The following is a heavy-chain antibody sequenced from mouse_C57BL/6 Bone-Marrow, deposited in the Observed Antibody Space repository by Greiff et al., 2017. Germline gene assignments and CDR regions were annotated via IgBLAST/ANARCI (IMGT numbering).Heavy chain of an antibody. CDR3: ARAYYSNLFAY. Sequence: VQLQQSGAELVKPGASVKLSCTASGFNIKDYYMHWVKQRTEQGLEWIGRIDPEDGETKYAPTFQGKATITADTSSNTAYLPLSSLTSEDPAVYYCARAYYSNLFAYWGQGTLVTVSA. V-gene: IGHV14-2*01. D-gene: IGHD2-5*01. J-gene: IGHJ3*01. CDR1: GFNIKDYY. CDR2: IDPEDGET.